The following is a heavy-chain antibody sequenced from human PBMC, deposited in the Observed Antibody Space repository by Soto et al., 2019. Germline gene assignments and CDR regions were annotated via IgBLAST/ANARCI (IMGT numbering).Heavy chain of an antibody. CDR1: GGTFSNYA. J-gene: IGHJ5*02. Sequence: QVQLVQSGAEVKKPGSSVKVSCKASGGTFSNYALTWVRQAPGQGLEWMGGIIPLSGTPNYAQKFQGRVTMTADKPTTTVYMELSGLRSEDTAVYCCTRGIELWSWGQGTLVTVSS. V-gene: IGHV1-69*06. D-gene: IGHD5-18*01. CDR3: TRGIELWS. CDR2: IIPLSGTP.